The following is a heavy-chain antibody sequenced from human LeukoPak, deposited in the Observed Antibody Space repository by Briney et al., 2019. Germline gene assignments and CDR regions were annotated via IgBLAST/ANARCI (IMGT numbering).Heavy chain of an antibody. D-gene: IGHD5-18*01. CDR3: ARAGYAYYPAMDV. V-gene: IGHV4-59*11. CDR1: GGSISSHY. J-gene: IGHJ6*02. Sequence: SETLSLTCTVSGGSISSHYWSWIRQPPGKGLEWIGYMYYSGSTRYNPSLKSRVTISVDTSKTQFSLWLTSVTAADTAVYYCARAGYAYYPAMDVWGQGTTVTVSS. CDR2: MYYSGST.